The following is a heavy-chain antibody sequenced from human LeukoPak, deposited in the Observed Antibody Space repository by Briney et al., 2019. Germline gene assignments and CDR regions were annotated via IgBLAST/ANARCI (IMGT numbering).Heavy chain of an antibody. D-gene: IGHD6-13*01. CDR2: IYWNDDK. CDR3: AHSPPGYSSSWYPYH. Sequence: ALSLTCTVSGYSINSGYFWGWIRQPPLKGLEWLALIYWNDDKRYSPSLKSRLTITKDTSKNQVVLTMTNMDPVDTATYYCAHSPPGYSSSWYPYHWGQGTLVTVSS. CDR1: GYSINSGYFW. V-gene: IGHV2-5*01. J-gene: IGHJ5*02.